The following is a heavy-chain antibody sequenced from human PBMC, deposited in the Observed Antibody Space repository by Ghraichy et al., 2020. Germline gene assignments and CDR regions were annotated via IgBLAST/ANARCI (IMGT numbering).Heavy chain of an antibody. CDR1: GFVFSRYS. D-gene: IGHD1-26*01. J-gene: IGHJ4*02. Sequence: GGSLRLSCVASGFVFSRYSMHWVRQAPGKGLEWVSSISNDGNYIQYADSMKGRFTISRDNAKDSLFLHMNNLRPEETALYFCARGPGWGGGYPYFDYWGRGTLVTASS. CDR2: ISNDGNYI. CDR3: ARGPGWGGGYPYFDY. V-gene: IGHV3-21*01.